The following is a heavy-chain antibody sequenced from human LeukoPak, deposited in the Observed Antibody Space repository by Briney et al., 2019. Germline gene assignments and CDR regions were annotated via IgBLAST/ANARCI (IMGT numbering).Heavy chain of an antibody. J-gene: IGHJ4*02. V-gene: IGHV1-69*05. Sequence: GSSVKVSCKASGGTFSSYAISWVRQAPGQGLEWMGRIIPILGTANYAQKFQGRVTITTDESTSTAYMELSSLRSEDTAVYYCASSLRGYNYFDYWGQGTLVTVSS. CDR2: IIPILGTA. CDR3: ASSLRGYNYFDY. CDR1: GGTFSSYA. D-gene: IGHD5-24*01.